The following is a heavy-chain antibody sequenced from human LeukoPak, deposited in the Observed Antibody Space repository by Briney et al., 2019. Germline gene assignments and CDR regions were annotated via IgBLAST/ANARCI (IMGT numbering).Heavy chain of an antibody. CDR3: ARLGSGWSFDF. V-gene: IGHV3-33*01. D-gene: IGHD6-19*01. CDR2: IWYDGSEK. CDR1: GFTFSSYG. J-gene: IGHJ4*02. Sequence: PGRSLRLSCAGSGFTFSSYGIDWVRQAPGKGLEWVAVIWYDGSEKYYADSVRGRFAISRDNSKNTVSLQMNSLRADDTAVYYCARLGSGWSFDFWGQGTLVAVSS.